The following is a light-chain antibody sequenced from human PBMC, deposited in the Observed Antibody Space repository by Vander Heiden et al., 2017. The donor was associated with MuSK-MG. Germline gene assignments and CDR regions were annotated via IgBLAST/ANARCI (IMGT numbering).Light chain of an antibody. CDR1: QSLLHSNGYNY. CDR2: LGS. V-gene: IGKV2-28*01. CDR3: MQA. J-gene: IGKJ3*01. Sequence: DIVMTQSPLSLPVTPGEPASISCRSSQSLLHSNGYNYVDWYLQKPGQSPQLLIYLGSNRDSGVHDRFSGSGSGTDFTLKISRVEAEDGAVDYCMQAFGHGTKVDIK.